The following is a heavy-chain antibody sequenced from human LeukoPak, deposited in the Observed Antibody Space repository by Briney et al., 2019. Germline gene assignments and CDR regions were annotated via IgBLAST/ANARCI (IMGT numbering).Heavy chain of an antibody. CDR3: ARGSGSYSDY. J-gene: IGHJ4*02. CDR2: IYYSGGT. V-gene: IGHV4-39*01. D-gene: IGHD1-26*01. CDR1: GGSISSSSYY. Sequence: SETLSLTCTVSGGSISSSSYYWGWIRQPPGKGLEWIGSIYYSGGTYYNQSPKSRVTISVDTSKNQFSLKLSSVTAADTAVYYCARGSGSYSDYWGQGTLVTVSS.